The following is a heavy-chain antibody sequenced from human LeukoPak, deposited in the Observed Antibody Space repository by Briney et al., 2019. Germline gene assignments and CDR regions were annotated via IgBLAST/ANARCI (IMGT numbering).Heavy chain of an antibody. CDR3: ARDTAVERWLQSHYYYGMGA. V-gene: IGHV3-30-3*01. CDR2: ISYDGSNK. Sequence: PGRSLRVSCAASGFTFSSYAMHWVRQAPGKGLEWVAVISYDGSNKYYADSVKGRFTISRDNSKNTLYLQMNSLRAEDTAVYYCARDTAVERWLQSHYYYGMGAWGQGTTVTVSS. J-gene: IGHJ6*02. D-gene: IGHD5-24*01. CDR1: GFTFSSYA.